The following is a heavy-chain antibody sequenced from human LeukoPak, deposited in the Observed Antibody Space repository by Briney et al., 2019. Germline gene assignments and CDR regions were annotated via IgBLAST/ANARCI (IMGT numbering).Heavy chain of an antibody. J-gene: IGHJ4*02. CDR3: ARVGSGYYPYFDY. D-gene: IGHD3-22*01. V-gene: IGHV1-69*04. CDR2: IIPILGIA. Sequence: ASVKVSCKASGGTFSSWAISWVRQAPGQGLEWMGRIIPILGIANYAQKFQGRVTITADKSTSTAYMELSSLRSEDTAVYYCARVGSGYYPYFDYWGQGTLVTVSS. CDR1: GGTFSSWA.